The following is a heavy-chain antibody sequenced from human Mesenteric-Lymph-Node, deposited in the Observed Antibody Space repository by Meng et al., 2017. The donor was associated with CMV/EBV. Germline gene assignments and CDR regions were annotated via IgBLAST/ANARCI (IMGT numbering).Heavy chain of an antibody. CDR1: GFTFSSHG. CDR3: AKGLQLFDY. Sequence: GESLKISCAASGFTFSSHGMHWVRQAPGKGLEWVAFIRYDGSNKYYADSVKGRFTISRDNSNNTLYLQMNSLRAEDTAVYYCAKGLQLFDYWGQGTLVTVSS. D-gene: IGHD2-2*01. CDR2: IRYDGSNK. V-gene: IGHV3-30*02. J-gene: IGHJ4*02.